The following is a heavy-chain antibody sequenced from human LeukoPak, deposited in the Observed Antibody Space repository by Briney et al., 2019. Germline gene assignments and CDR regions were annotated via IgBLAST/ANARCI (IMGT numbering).Heavy chain of an antibody. J-gene: IGHJ5*02. CDR3: SAQPEEVAGGMNS. V-gene: IGHV3-23*01. D-gene: IGHD6-19*01. Sequence: GGSLRLSCAASGFTFSRTSMTWVRQAPGKGLEWVSTISPSGRNTYYADSVKGRFTISRDNSKNTLWPQMNTLRAEDTVVYHCSAQPEEVAGGMNSWGQGALVTVSS. CDR2: ISPSGRNT. CDR1: GFTFSRTS.